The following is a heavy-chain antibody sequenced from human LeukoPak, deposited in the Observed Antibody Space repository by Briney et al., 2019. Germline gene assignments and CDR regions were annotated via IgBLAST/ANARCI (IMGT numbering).Heavy chain of an antibody. CDR3: ARAGHYYGSGSYDY. J-gene: IGHJ4*02. CDR2: INSDGSST. CDR1: GFTFSSYW. D-gene: IGHD3-10*01. V-gene: IGHV3-74*01. Sequence: GGSLRLSCAASGFTFSSYWGHWVRQAPGKGLVGVSRINSDGSSTSYADSVKGRFTISRDNAKNTLYLQMNSLRDEDTAVYYCARAGHYYGSGSYDYWGQGTLVTVSS.